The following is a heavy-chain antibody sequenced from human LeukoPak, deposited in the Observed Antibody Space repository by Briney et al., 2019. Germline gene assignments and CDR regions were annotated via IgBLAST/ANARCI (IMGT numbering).Heavy chain of an antibody. Sequence: PGGSLRLSCAASGFTFSSYGMHWVRQAPGKGLEWVAFIRYDGSNKYYADSVKGRFTISRDNSKNTLYLQMNSLRAEDTAVYYCARGGNRYCSGGSCYMFDYWGQGTLVTVSS. CDR1: GFTFSSYG. CDR3: ARGGNRYCSGGSCYMFDY. D-gene: IGHD2-15*01. J-gene: IGHJ4*02. CDR2: IRYDGSNK. V-gene: IGHV3-30*02.